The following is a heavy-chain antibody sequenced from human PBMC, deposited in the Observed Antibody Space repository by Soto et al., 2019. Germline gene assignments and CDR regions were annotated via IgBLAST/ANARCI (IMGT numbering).Heavy chain of an antibody. CDR1: GFSLTTSSVG. V-gene: IGHV2-5*02. D-gene: IGHD3-16*02. CDR2: IYWDDDK. Sequence: QITLKESGPTLVKPTQTLTLTCTFSGFSLTTSSVGVGWIRQPPGKALEWLALIYWDDDKRYNPSLKNRLTITKYTSKNQVVRTMTNMDPVDTATYYCAHRRTWDRYYFDYWGQGALVTVSS. CDR3: AHRRTWDRYYFDY. J-gene: IGHJ4*02.